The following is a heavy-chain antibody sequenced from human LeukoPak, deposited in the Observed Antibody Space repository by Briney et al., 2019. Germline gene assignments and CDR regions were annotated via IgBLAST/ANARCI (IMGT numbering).Heavy chain of an antibody. CDR1: GGSFSGYY. CDR3: ARGAGDSSGYYRQRITYYFDY. J-gene: IGHJ4*02. V-gene: IGHV4-34*01. D-gene: IGHD3-22*01. CDR2: INHSGST. Sequence: SETLSLTCAVYGGSFSGYYCSWIRQPPGKGLEWIGEINHSGSTNYNPSLKSRVTISVDTSKNQFSLKLSSVTAADTAVYYCARGAGDSSGYYRQRITYYFDYWGQGTLVTVSS.